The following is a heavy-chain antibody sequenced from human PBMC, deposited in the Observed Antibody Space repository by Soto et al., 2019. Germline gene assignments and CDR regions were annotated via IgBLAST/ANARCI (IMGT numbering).Heavy chain of an antibody. CDR1: GGTFSSYA. V-gene: IGHV1-69*12. CDR3: ATQYYDFWSGSYGMDV. CDR2: IIPIFGTA. D-gene: IGHD3-3*01. Sequence: QVQLVQSGAEVKKPGSSVKVSCKASGGTFSSYAISWVRQAPGQGLEWMGGIIPIFGTANYAQKFQGRVTITADESTSTAHMELSSLRSEDTAVYYCATQYYDFWSGSYGMDVWGQGTTVTVSS. J-gene: IGHJ6*02.